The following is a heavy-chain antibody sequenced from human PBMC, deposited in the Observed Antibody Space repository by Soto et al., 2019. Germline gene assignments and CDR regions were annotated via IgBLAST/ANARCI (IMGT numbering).Heavy chain of an antibody. CDR2: ITAGGTGT. J-gene: IGHJ4*02. V-gene: IGHV3-23*01. CDR1: GFTFSSYD. Sequence: GGTLRLSCAASGFTFSSYDMTWVRQAPGKGLEWVSRITAGGTGTYYADSVKGRFTISRDNSKNTLFLQVNSLRADDTAIYYCANIGLTTGSPRLWGQGTRVSVS. CDR3: ANIGLTTGSPRL. D-gene: IGHD1-26*01.